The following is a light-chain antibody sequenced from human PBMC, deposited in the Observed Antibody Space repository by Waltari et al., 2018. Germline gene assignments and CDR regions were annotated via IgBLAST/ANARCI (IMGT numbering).Light chain of an antibody. CDR1: QSVSSSY. J-gene: IGKJ3*01. CDR3: QQYGSSPFT. V-gene: IGKV3-20*01. CDR2: GAS. Sequence: EIVLTQSHGTLSLSPGARATLSCRASQSVSSSYLAWYQQKPGQAPRLLIYGASSRATGIPDRFSGSGSGTDFTLTISRLEPEDFAVYYCQQYGSSPFTFGPGTKVDIK.